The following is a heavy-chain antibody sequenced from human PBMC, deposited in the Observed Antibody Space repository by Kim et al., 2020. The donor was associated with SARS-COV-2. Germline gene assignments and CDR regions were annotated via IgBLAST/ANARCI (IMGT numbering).Heavy chain of an antibody. Sequence: GGSLRLSCAASGFTFSSYAMSWVRQAPGKGLEWVSAISGSGGSTYYADSVKGRFTISRDNSKNTLYLQMNSLRAEDTAVYYCAKDLYDSSGYYLTPGFDYWGQGTLVTVSS. J-gene: IGHJ4*02. CDR3: AKDLYDSSGYYLTPGFDY. CDR1: GFTFSSYA. V-gene: IGHV3-23*01. CDR2: ISGSGGST. D-gene: IGHD3-22*01.